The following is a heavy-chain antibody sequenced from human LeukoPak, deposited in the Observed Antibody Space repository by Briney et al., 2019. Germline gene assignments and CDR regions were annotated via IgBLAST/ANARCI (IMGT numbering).Heavy chain of an antibody. J-gene: IGHJ6*04. V-gene: IGHV1-46*01. D-gene: IGHD5-12*01. CDR2: INPSGSST. CDR1: GYTFTSYY. CDR3: ARDRSGYDYGVLLDV. Sequence: ASVKVSCTASGYTFTSYYMHWVRQAPGQGLEWMGIINPSGSSTSYAQKFQGRVTMTRDMSTSTVYMELSSLRSEYTAVYYCARDRSGYDYGVLLDVWGKGTTVTVSS.